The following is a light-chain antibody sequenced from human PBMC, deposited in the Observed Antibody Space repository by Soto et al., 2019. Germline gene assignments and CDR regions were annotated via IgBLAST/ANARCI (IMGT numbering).Light chain of an antibody. CDR3: QQANSFPLT. CDR1: QGLSRW. CDR2: AAS. Sequence: DIQMTQSPSSVSASVGDRVTITCRARQGLSRWLAWYQQKPGKAPKLLIYAASSLQSGVPSRFSGSVSGTEFTLTISSLQPEDFATYYCQQANSFPLTFGGGTKVEIK. J-gene: IGKJ4*01. V-gene: IGKV1-12*01.